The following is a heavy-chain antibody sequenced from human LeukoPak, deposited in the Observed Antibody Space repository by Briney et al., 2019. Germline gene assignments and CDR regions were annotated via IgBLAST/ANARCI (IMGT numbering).Heavy chain of an antibody. J-gene: IGHJ3*02. CDR3: AKGLAATAFDI. CDR2: ISSSSSYI. D-gene: IGHD2-15*01. CDR1: GFTFSSYS. Sequence: GGSLRLSCAASGFTFSSYSMNWVRQAPGKGLEWVSSISSSSSYIYYADSVKGRFTISRDNAKNSLYLQMNSLRAEDTALYYCAKGLAATAFDIWGQGTMVTVSS. V-gene: IGHV3-21*04.